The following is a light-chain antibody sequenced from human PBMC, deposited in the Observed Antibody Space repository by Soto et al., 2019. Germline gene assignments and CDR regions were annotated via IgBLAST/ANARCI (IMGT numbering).Light chain of an antibody. CDR3: QQRSNWLT. V-gene: IGKV3-11*01. CDR1: QSVSSY. CDR2: EAS. J-gene: IGKJ4*01. Sequence: EIVLPPSPAPLSLSPGERATLSCRASQSVSSYLAWYQQKPGQAPRLLIYEASNRATGIPARFSGSGSGTDFTLAISIREPEYFAVYYCQQRSNWLTFGGGTKVEIK.